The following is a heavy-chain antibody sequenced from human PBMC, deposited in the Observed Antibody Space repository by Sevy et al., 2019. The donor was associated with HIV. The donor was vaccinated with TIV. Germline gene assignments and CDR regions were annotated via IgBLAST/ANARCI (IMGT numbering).Heavy chain of an antibody. V-gene: IGHV6-1*01. CDR2: TYYRSKWYN. CDR1: GDSVSSNSVA. CDR3: ARGGRQQLVLDGMDV. J-gene: IGHJ6*02. D-gene: IGHD6-13*01. Sequence: SQTLSLTCAISGDSVSSNSVAWNWIRQSPSRGLEWLGRTYYRSKWYNDYAVSVKSRITINPDTSENQFSLQLNSVTPEDTAVYYCARGGRQQLVLDGMDVWGQGTTVTVSS.